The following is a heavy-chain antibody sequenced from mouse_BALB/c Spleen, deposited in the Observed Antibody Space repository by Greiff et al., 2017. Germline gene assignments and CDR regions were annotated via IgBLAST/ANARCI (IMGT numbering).Heavy chain of an antibody. Sequence: VQLQQSGAELVRPGASVTLSCKASGYTFTDYEMHWVKQTPVHGLEWIGAIDPETGGTAYNQKFKGKATLTADKSSSTAYMELRSLTSEDSAVYYCTRTYGSWFAYWGQGTLVTVSA. CDR1: GYTFTDYE. V-gene: IGHV1-15*01. CDR3: TRTYGSWFAY. J-gene: IGHJ3*01. CDR2: IDPETGGT. D-gene: IGHD2-2*01.